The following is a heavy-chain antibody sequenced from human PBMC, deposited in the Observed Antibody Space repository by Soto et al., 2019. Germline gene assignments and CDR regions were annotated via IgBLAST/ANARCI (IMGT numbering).Heavy chain of an antibody. J-gene: IGHJ2*01. D-gene: IGHD1-26*01. CDR3: ARLRVGVNWYFDL. V-gene: IGHV3-11*06. CDR1: GFNFGDYY. CDR2: VSSSGSYT. Sequence: QMQLVESGGGLVKPGGSLRVSCAASGFNFGDYYMSRIRQAPGKGLEWVAFVSSSGSYTKYSDSVGGRLTVSRDNGKNSLHLKLNSLRVDDTAVYYCARLRVGVNWYFDLWGRGTLVTVSS.